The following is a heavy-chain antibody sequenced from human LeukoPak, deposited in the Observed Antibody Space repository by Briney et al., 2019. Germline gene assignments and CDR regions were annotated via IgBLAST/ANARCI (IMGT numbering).Heavy chain of an antibody. Sequence: ASVKVSGKASGYTVTGYYMHLVRQAPGQGLEGMGWSNPNSGGTNYAQKFQGRVTMTRDTSISTAYMELSRLRSDDTAVYYWARFYYDILTGYYTLDYWGQGTLVTVSS. J-gene: IGHJ4*02. CDR3: ARFYYDILTGYYTLDY. CDR2: SNPNSGGT. D-gene: IGHD3-9*01. V-gene: IGHV1-2*02. CDR1: GYTVTGYY.